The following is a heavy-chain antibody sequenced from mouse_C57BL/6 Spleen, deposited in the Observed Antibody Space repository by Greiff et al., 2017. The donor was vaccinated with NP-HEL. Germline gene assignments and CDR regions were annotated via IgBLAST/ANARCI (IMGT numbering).Heavy chain of an antibody. CDR3: ARDGDYDGSSYRYFDV. J-gene: IGHJ1*03. CDR1: GYTFTDYY. CDR2: IFPGSGST. Sequence: VQLQESGPELVKPGASVKISCKASGYTFTDYYINWVKQRPGQGLEWIGWIFPGSGSTYYNEKFKGKATLTVVKASSTAYRLLSSLTSEDSAVYFCARDGDYDGSSYRYFDVWGTGTTVTVSA. V-gene: IGHV1-75*01. D-gene: IGHD1-1*01.